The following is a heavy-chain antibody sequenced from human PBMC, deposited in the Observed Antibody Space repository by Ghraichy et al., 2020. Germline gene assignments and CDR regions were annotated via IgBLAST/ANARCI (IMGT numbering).Heavy chain of an antibody. CDR2: TKQDGSEK. CDR3: AREYCSGGSCYLNAFDI. D-gene: IGHD2-15*01. V-gene: IGHV3-7*01. CDR1: GFTFSSYW. Sequence: LSLTCAASGFTFSSYWMSWVRQAPGKGLEWVANTKQDGSEKYYVDSVKGRFTISRDNARNSLYLQMTTLRAEDTAMYYCAREYCSGGSCYLNAFDIWGQGTMVTVSS. J-gene: IGHJ3*02.